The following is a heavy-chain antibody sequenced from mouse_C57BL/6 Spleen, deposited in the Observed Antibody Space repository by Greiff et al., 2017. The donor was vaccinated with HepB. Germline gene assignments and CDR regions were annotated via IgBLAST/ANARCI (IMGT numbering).Heavy chain of an antibody. Sequence: QVQLKQSGPELVKPGASVKISCKASGYTFTDYYINWVKQRPGQGLEWIGWIFPGSGSTYYNEKFKGKATLTVDKSSSTAYMLLSSLTSEDSAVYFCASQTAQAYYFDYWGQGTTLTVSS. J-gene: IGHJ2*01. D-gene: IGHD3-2*02. V-gene: IGHV1-75*01. CDR3: ASQTAQAYYFDY. CDR1: GYTFTDYY. CDR2: IFPGSGST.